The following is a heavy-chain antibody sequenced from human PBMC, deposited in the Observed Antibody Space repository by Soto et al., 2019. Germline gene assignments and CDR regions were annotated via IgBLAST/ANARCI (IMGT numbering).Heavy chain of an antibody. CDR2: INPSGGST. V-gene: IGHV1-46*01. CDR1: GYTFTSYY. J-gene: IGHJ6*02. Sequence: QVQLVQSGAEVKKPGASVKVSCKASGYTFTSYYMHWVRQAPGQGLEWMGIINPSGGSTSYAQKFPGRVTMTRDTSTSTVYMELSSLRSEDTAVYYCATVVPAATNNFYYYYYGMDVWGQGTTVTVSS. D-gene: IGHD2-2*01. CDR3: ATVVPAATNNFYYYYYGMDV.